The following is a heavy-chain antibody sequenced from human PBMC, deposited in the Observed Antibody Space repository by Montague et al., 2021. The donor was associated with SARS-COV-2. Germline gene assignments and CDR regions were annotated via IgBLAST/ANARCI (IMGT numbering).Heavy chain of an antibody. CDR3: ARDIRIPMLIVIQGYGLDV. V-gene: IGHV4-39*07. CDR2: IYYSGST. D-gene: IGHD3-10*01. J-gene: IGHJ6*02. Sequence: SETLSLTCTVSGDSISSSISSWGWIRQPQGMGLEGIGCIYYSGSTYYNPCVRSRITIAADTSKNQFSLRMTSVTAADTAVYYSARDIRIPMLIVIQGYGLDVWGQGTTVPVSS. CDR1: GDSISSSISS.